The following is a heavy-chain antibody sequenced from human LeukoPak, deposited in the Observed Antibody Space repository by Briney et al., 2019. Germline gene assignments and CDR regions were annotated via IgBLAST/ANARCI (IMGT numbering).Heavy chain of an antibody. Sequence: PAGSLSLSCAAPGFMFHDYAIHWVRQAPGKGLEWVSLISGDGGSTFYADSVKGRFTISRDNSKNSLYLQMNSLRSDDTALYYCARESESSGWYDYWGQGTLVTVSS. CDR1: GFMFHDYA. D-gene: IGHD6-19*01. CDR3: ARESESSGWYDY. J-gene: IGHJ4*02. CDR2: ISGDGGST. V-gene: IGHV3-43*02.